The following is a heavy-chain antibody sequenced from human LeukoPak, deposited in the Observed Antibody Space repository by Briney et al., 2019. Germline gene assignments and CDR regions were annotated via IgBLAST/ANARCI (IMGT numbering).Heavy chain of an antibody. CDR1: GFTFSSYS. CDR2: ISSSSSYI. J-gene: IGHJ3*02. D-gene: IGHD3-9*01. V-gene: IGHV3-21*01. CDR3: ARDRGYYDMLTGLRPGAFDI. Sequence: PGGSLRLSCAASGFTFSSYSMNWVRQAPGKGLEWVSSISSSSSYIYYADSVKGRSIISRDNAKNSLYLQMNSLRAEDTAVYYCARDRGYYDMLTGLRPGAFDIWGQGTMVTVSS.